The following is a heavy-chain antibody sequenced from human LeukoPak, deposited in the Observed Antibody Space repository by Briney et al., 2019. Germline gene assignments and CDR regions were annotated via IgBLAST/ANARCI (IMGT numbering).Heavy chain of an antibody. Sequence: GSLVKVSCKASGGTFSSYAISWVRQAPGQGLEWMGGIIPIFGTANYAQKFQGRVTITADESTSTAYMELSSLRSEDTAVYYCARGQPMVRGVHPLDYWGQGTLVNVSS. CDR3: ARGQPMVRGVHPLDY. CDR2: IIPIFGTA. V-gene: IGHV1-69*01. CDR1: GGTFSSYA. D-gene: IGHD3-10*01. J-gene: IGHJ4*02.